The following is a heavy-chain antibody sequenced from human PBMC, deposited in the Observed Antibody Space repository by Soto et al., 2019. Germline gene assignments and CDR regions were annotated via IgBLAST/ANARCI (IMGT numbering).Heavy chain of an antibody. J-gene: IGHJ4*02. Sequence: EVQLLESGGGLVQPGGSLRLSCAASGFTFSSYAMSWVRQAPGKGLEWVSAISGSGGSTYYAASVKGRFTISRDNSKNTLYLQMNSLRAEDTAVYYCAKRYCSGGSCYPFDYWGQGTLVTVSS. D-gene: IGHD2-15*01. CDR2: ISGSGGST. V-gene: IGHV3-23*01. CDR3: AKRYCSGGSCYPFDY. CDR1: GFTFSSYA.